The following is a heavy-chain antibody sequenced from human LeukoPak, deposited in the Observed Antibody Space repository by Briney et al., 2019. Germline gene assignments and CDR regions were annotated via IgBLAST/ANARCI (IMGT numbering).Heavy chain of an antibody. CDR3: ARESITIFGGNGWFDP. J-gene: IGHJ5*02. V-gene: IGHV3-33*01. Sequence: GGSLRLSCAASGFTFSGYGMHWVRQAPGKGLEWVTVIWSDGSNKYYADSVKGRFTISRDNSKNTLYMQMNRLRAEDTAVYYCARESITIFGGNGWFDPWGQGTLVTVSS. CDR1: GFTFSGYG. D-gene: IGHD3-3*01. CDR2: IWSDGSNK.